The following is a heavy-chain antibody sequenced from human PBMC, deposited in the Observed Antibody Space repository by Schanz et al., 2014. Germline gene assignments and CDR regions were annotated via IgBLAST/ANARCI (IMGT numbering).Heavy chain of an antibody. CDR3: ARGREVVAKIFDV. CDR1: GFAFRSYA. J-gene: IGHJ3*01. Sequence: QAQLVESGGGVVQPGRSLRLSCAASGFAFRSYAMHWVRQAPGKGLEWAALISHDGNNKHYVDSVEGRFTISRDNSKNTLFLQMSSLRAEDTGVYYCARGREVVAKIFDVWGQGTMVTVSS. CDR2: ISHDGNNK. V-gene: IGHV3-30-3*01. D-gene: IGHD3-22*01.